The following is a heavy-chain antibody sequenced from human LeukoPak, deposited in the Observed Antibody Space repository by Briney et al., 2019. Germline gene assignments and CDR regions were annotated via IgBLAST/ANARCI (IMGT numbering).Heavy chain of an antibody. D-gene: IGHD6-19*01. J-gene: IGHJ6*03. CDR2: ISGSDGST. V-gene: IGHV3-23*01. CDR1: GFTFSSYA. CDR3: TKDPSYSSGSDMDV. Sequence: GRSLRLSCAASGFTFSSYAMSWVRQAPGKGLEWVSSISGSDGSTYYADSVKGRFTISRDNSKNTLYLQMNSLRADDTAVYYCTKDPSYSSGSDMDVWGKGTTVTVSS.